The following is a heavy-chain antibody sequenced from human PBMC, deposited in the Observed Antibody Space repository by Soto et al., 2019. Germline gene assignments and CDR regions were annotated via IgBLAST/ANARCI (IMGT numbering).Heavy chain of an antibody. D-gene: IGHD2-15*01. CDR2: TYYRSQWYN. V-gene: IGHV6-1*01. CDR1: GDSVSSNSAA. Sequence: SQTLSLTCAISGDSVSSNSAAWNWIRQSPSRGLEWLGRTYYRSQWYNNYALSVKSRITINPDTSKNQFSLQLNSVTPADTAVYYCARVAYCSGGSCYVPFDYWGQGTLVTVSS. J-gene: IGHJ4*02. CDR3: ARVAYCSGGSCYVPFDY.